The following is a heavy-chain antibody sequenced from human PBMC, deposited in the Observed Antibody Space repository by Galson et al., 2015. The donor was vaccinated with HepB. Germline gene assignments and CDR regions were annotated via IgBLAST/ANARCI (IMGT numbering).Heavy chain of an antibody. D-gene: IGHD3-9*01. V-gene: IGHV3-21*01. CDR1: GFTFSSYS. CDR2: ISSSSSYI. Sequence: SLRLSCAASGFTFSSYSMNWVRQAPGKGLEWVSSISSSSSYIYYADSVKGRFTISRDNAKNSLYLRMNSLRAEDTAVYYCARDSDPLTGYRSTVPGFDYWGQGTLVTVSS. J-gene: IGHJ4*02. CDR3: ARDSDPLTGYRSTVPGFDY.